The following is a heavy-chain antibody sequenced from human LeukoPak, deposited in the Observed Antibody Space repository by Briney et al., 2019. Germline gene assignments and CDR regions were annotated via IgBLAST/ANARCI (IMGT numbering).Heavy chain of an antibody. V-gene: IGHV3-23*01. CDR3: ARDRGWIQFED. J-gene: IGHJ4*02. CDR2: IIPSGSTT. Sequence: TGGTLRLSCAASGFALDIHCMNWVRQAPGKGLEWVSGIIPSGSTTYYADSVKGRFTISRDNSKNTVYLQINSLRDEDTAVYYCARDRGWIQFEDWGQGTLVTVSS. D-gene: IGHD5-24*01. CDR1: GFALDIHC.